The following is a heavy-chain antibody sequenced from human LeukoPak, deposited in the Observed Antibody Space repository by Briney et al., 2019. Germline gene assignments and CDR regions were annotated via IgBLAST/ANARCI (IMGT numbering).Heavy chain of an antibody. J-gene: IGHJ3*02. D-gene: IGHD6-19*01. CDR1: GSTFSSYA. CDR2: ISYDGSNK. CDR3: ARGPVVGTWPGAFDI. Sequence: GGSLRLSCTASGSTFSSYAMHWVRQPPGKGLEWVAVISYDGSNKYYADSVKGRFTISRDNSKNTLYVQMNSLRPEDTAIYFCARGPVVGTWPGAFDIWGRGTMVTVSP. V-gene: IGHV3-30-3*01.